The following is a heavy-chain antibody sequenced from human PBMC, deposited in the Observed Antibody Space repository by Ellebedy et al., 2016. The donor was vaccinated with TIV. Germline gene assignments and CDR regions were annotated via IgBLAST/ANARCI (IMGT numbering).Heavy chain of an antibody. CDR3: ARQPPYYYYYMDV. CDR1: GGSISSSSYY. J-gene: IGHJ6*03. Sequence: SETLSLTXTVSGGSISSSSYYWGWIRQPPGKGLEWIGSIYYSGSTYYNPSLKSRVTISVDTSKNQFSLKLSSVTAADTAVYYCARQPPYYYYYMDVWGKGTTVTVSS. V-gene: IGHV4-39*01. CDR2: IYYSGST.